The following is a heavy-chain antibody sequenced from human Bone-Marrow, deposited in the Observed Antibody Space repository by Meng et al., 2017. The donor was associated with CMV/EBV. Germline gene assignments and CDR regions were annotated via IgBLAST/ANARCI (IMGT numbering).Heavy chain of an antibody. CDR2: IYYSGST. CDR3: ARETGGYCSSTSCYTDYYYYGMDV. Sequence: SETQSLTCTVAGGSISSSSYYWVWIRQPPGKGLEWIGSIYYSGSTYYNPSLKSRVTISVDTSKNQFSLQLSSVTAADTAVYYCARETGGYCSSTSCYTDYYYYGMDVWGQGTTVTVSS. D-gene: IGHD2-2*02. CDR1: GGSISSSSYY. J-gene: IGHJ6*02. V-gene: IGHV4-39*07.